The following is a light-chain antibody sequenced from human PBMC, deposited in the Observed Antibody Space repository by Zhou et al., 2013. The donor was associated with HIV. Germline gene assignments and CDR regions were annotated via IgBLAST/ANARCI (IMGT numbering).Light chain of an antibody. Sequence: DIQMTQSPSTLSASVGDRVTITCRASQSISSWLAWYQQKSGKAPKLLIYKASTLESGVPSRFSGSGSGTEFTLTISSLQPDDFATYYCQQYYLYSTFGQGTKVEIK. CDR2: KAS. V-gene: IGKV1-5*03. CDR3: QQYYLYST. CDR1: QSISSW. J-gene: IGKJ1*01.